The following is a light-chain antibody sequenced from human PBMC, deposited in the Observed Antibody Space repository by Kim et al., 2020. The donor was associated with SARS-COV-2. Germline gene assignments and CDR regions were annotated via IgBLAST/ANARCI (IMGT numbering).Light chain of an antibody. J-gene: IGKJ1*01. CDR3: KQYGTSRGT. CDR1: QSVSTND. CDR2: GAS. Sequence: SPGGRPTLSSGASQSVSTNDLAWYQQKPGQAPRLLIYGASSRATGIPDRFSGSGSGTDFTLTISRLEPEDFAVYYCKQYGTSRGTFGQGTKVDIK. V-gene: IGKV3-20*01.